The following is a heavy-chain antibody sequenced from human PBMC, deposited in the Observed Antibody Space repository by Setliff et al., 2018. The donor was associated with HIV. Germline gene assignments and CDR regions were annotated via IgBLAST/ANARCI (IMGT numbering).Heavy chain of an antibody. CDR3: ARDLIRITPHGDLPF. D-gene: IGHD2-15*01. J-gene: IGHJ4*02. CDR2: INPKSGVT. V-gene: IGHV1-2*06. Sequence: ASVKVSCKASGYTFTDYYIHWVRQATGHGLEWVGRINPKSGVTSYAQNFRARVTMTRDTSSTTAYMELSTLRSDDTALYYCARDLIRITPHGDLPFWGQGTLVTVSS. CDR1: GYTFTDYY.